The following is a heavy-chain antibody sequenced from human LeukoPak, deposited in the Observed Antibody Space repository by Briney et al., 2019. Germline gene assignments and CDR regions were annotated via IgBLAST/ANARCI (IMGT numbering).Heavy chain of an antibody. D-gene: IGHD2-21*02. CDR3: LRDRVAVTAADSFDY. V-gene: IGHV3-74*01. J-gene: IGHJ4*02. Sequence: GGSLRLSCAASGFTFSSYWMHWVRQTPGKGLVWVSRIDSDGSSTRYAGSVKGRFTISRDNAKNTLYLQMNSLRVEDTAVYYCLRDRVAVTAADSFDYWGQGTLVTVSS. CDR2: IDSDGSST. CDR1: GFTFSSYW.